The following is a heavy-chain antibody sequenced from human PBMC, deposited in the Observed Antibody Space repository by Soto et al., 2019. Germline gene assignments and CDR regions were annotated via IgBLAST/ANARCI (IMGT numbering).Heavy chain of an antibody. CDR3: AKSNRKQWLGDYLYFDL. CDR2: ISGTGAST. Sequence: EVQLLESGGGFVQPGGSLRLSCGASGFTFSDYAMSWVRQGPGKGLEWLSGISGTGASTYYADSVKGRFSISRDNSRNTLYLQLSSLRVDDTAAYYCAKSNRKQWLGDYLYFDLWVRGTLVTVSS. J-gene: IGHJ2*01. CDR1: GFTFSDYA. V-gene: IGHV3-23*01. D-gene: IGHD6-19*01.